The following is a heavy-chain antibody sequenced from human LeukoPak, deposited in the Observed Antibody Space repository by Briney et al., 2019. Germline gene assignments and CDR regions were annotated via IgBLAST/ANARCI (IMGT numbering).Heavy chain of an antibody. D-gene: IGHD1-26*01. CDR1: GYTFTAYY. CDR2: INPNSGGT. CDR3: ARGGGSYPRPDY. Sequence: ASVKVSCKASGYTFTAYYMHWVRQAPGQGLEWMGWINPNSGGTNYAQKFQGRVTMTRDTSISTAYMELTRLRSDDTAVYYCARGGGSYPRPDYWGQGTLVTVSS. J-gene: IGHJ4*02. V-gene: IGHV1-2*02.